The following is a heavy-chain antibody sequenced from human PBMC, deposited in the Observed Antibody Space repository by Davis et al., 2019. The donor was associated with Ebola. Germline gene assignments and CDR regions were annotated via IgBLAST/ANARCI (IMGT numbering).Heavy chain of an antibody. CDR2: ISDPSGHI. D-gene: IGHD2-15*01. V-gene: IGHV3-21*01. CDR1: GHSLSSYK. J-gene: IGHJ4*02. Sequence: PGRSLRPSCAASGHSLSSYKTNWVRQAPGKGLEWVSSISDPSGHIQYADSVKGRFTISRDDARSSLHLQMNSLGVEDTAVYYCSRRVVADDHWGRGTLVTVSS. CDR3: SRRVVADDH.